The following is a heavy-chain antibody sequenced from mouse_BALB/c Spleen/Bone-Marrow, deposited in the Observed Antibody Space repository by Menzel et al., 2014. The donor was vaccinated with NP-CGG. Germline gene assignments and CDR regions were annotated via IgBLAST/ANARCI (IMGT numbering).Heavy chain of an antibody. CDR3: ARKYGDY. V-gene: IGHV1-80*01. Sequence: VKLVESGAELVRPGSSVKISCKASGHPFSSYWMSWVKQRPGQGLEWIGQIYPGDGETNYNGKFKGNATLTADKSSSTAYMQLISLTSEDSAVYFCARKYGDYWGQGTTLTVSS. D-gene: IGHD2-10*02. J-gene: IGHJ2*01. CDR1: GHPFSSYW. CDR2: IYPGDGET.